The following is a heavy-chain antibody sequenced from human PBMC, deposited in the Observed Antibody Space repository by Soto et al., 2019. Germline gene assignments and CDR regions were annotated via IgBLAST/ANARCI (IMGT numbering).Heavy chain of an antibody. CDR1: GDSVSSNSAA. CDR2: TYYRSKWYN. V-gene: IGHV6-1*01. Sequence: PSQTLSLTCAIAGDSVSSNSAAWNWIRQSPSRGLEWLGRTYYRSKWYNDYAVSVKSRITINPDTSKKQFSLQLNSLTTEETAFYYCARVASRLYSYGYGAFDYWGQGNLVAVSS. CDR3: ARVASRLYSYGYGAFDY. D-gene: IGHD5-18*01. J-gene: IGHJ4*02.